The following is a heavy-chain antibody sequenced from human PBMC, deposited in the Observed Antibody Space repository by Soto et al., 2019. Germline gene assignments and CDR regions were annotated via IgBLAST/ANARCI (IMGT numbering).Heavy chain of an antibody. V-gene: IGHV1-18*01. CDR3: ARVAECSGGSCYGYYYGMDV. Sequence: QVQLVQSGAEVKKPGASVKVSCKASGYTFTRYGISWVRQAPGQGLEWMGWISAYNGNTNYAQKLQGRVTMTTDTSTSTAYMELRSLRSDDTAVYYCARVAECSGGSCYGYYYGMDVWGQGTTVTVSS. CDR2: ISAYNGNT. J-gene: IGHJ6*02. CDR1: GYTFTRYG. D-gene: IGHD2-15*01.